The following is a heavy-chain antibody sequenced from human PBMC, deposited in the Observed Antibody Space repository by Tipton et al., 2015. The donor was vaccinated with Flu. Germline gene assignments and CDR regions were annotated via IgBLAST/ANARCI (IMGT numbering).Heavy chain of an antibody. CDR3: ARDRATTPFDY. D-gene: IGHD2-15*01. CDR1: GGSISSYY. Sequence: LRLSCTVSGGSISSYYWSWIRQPPGKGLEWIGYIYYSGSTNYNPSLKSRVTISVDTSKNQFSLKLSSVTAADTAVYYCARDRATTPFDYWGQGTLVTVSS. J-gene: IGHJ4*02. CDR2: IYYSGST. V-gene: IGHV4-59*01.